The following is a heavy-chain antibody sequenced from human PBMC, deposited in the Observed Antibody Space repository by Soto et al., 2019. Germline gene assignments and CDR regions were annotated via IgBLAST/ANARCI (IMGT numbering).Heavy chain of an antibody. CDR2: INSDGSTT. V-gene: IGHV3-74*01. CDR3: ARVETYYDFWRGYYVFDY. J-gene: IGHJ4*02. D-gene: IGHD3-3*01. CDR1: GFTLSVYW. Sequence: GGSLRLCCAAPGFTLSVYWIHWVRQAPGVGLVWVSRINSDGSTTNYADSVTGRFTISRDNAKSTVYLQMNSLTFEDAAVYYCARVETYYDFWRGYYVFDYWGQGS.